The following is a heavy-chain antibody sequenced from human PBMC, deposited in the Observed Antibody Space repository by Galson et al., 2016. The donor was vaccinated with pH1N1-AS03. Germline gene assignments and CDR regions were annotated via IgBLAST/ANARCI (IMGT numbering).Heavy chain of an antibody. V-gene: IGHV3-23*01. CDR1: GFAFNNYA. CDR2: ISDSGDSA. D-gene: IGHD3-22*01. Sequence: SLRLSCAASGFAFNNYAMSWVRQAPGAGLEWLSAISDSGDSAYYTDSVKGRFTISRDSSKSTLYLQMNSLRAEDTAVYYCARGLDRGYVWGQGTTVTVSS. J-gene: IGHJ6*02. CDR3: ARGLDRGYV.